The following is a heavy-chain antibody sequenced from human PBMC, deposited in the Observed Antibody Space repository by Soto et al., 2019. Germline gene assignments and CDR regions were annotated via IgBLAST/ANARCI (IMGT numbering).Heavy chain of an antibody. D-gene: IGHD4-17*01. CDR3: AQDLGGGDYVFEDCDC. V-gene: IGHV3-9*01. CDR2: ISWDSGSV. J-gene: IGHJ4*02. CDR1: GFIFDNYA. Sequence: EVQLVESGGGLVQPGRSLRLSCAASGFIFDNYAMNWFRQAPGKGLEWVSYISWDSGSVGYADSVKGRFTISRDNAKNSLYLQMSSLRAEDTALYSCAQDLGGGDYVFEDCDCWGQGPLVTVSS.